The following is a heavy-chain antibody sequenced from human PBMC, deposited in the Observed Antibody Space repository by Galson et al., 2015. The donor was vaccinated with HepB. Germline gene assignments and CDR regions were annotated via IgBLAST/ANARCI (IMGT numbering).Heavy chain of an antibody. D-gene: IGHD6-13*01. CDR3: ARDGLAAAGLYYYYYGMNV. CDR1: GYTFTGYY. CDR2: INPNSGGT. J-gene: IGHJ6*02. Sequence: SVKVSCKASGYTFTGYYMHWVRQAPGQGLEWMGWINPNSGGTNYAQKFQGRVTMTRDTSISTAYMELSRLRSDDTAVYYCARDGLAAAGLYYYYYGMNVWGQGTTVTVSS. V-gene: IGHV1-2*02.